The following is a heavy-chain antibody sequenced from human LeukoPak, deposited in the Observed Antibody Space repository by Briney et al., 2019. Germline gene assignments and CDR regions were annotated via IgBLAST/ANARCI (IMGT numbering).Heavy chain of an antibody. D-gene: IGHD3-10*01. CDR1: GFTVSSNY. J-gene: IGHJ3*02. V-gene: IGHV3-53*01. Sequence: GGSLRLSCAASGFTVSSNYMSWVRQAPGKGLEWVSVIYSGGSTYYADSVKGRFTISRDNSKNTLYLQMNSLRAEDTAVYYCASKLLWFGEFSDDAFDIWGQGTMVPVSS. CDR2: IYSGGST. CDR3: ASKLLWFGEFSDDAFDI.